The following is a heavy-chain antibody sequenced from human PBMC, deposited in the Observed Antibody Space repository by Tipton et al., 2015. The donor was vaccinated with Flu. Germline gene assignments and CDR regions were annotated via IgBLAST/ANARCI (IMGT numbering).Heavy chain of an antibody. J-gene: IGHJ4*02. Sequence: SLRLSCAASGFTLSNYWMTWVRQAPGKGLEWVANINQDGSQKHYVDSVKGRFTISRDNAKNSLYLQMNNLRAEDTAVYYCGRAIGGSSSHWGQGTLVTVSS. CDR3: GRAIGGSSSH. CDR1: GFTLSNYW. CDR2: INQDGSQK. V-gene: IGHV3-7*01. D-gene: IGHD2-2*01.